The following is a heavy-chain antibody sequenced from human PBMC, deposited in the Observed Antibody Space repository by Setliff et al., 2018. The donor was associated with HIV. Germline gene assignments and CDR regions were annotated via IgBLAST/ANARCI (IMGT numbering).Heavy chain of an antibody. V-gene: IGHV1-18*01. CDR1: GYSFTSYG. D-gene: IGHD3-9*01. CDR3: ARRADRFDL. CDR2: ITTYNGGT. Sequence: ASVKVSCKASGYSFTSYGLSWVRQAPGQGLEWMGSITTYNGGTNYAQKFQGRVTMTTDTSTSTAYMELRSLRSDDTAVYFCARRADRFDLWGQGTLVTVSS. J-gene: IGHJ5*02.